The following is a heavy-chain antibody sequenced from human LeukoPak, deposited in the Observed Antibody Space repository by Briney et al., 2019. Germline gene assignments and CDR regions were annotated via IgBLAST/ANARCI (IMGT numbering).Heavy chain of an antibody. J-gene: IGHJ6*03. Sequence: GGSLRLSCAASGFTFSSYGMSWVRQAPGKGLEWVSAISGSGGSTYYADSVKGRFTVSRDNSKNTLYLQMNSLRAEDTAVYYCTRKERYLDYMDVCGKGTTVTISS. CDR2: ISGSGGST. CDR1: GFTFSSYG. D-gene: IGHD3-9*01. V-gene: IGHV3-23*01. CDR3: TRKERYLDYMDV.